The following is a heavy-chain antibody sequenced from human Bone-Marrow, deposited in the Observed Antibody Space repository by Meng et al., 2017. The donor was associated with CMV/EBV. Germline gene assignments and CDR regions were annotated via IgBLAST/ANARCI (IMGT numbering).Heavy chain of an antibody. CDR1: GYNFIGYH. CDR2: INPSGGST. D-gene: IGHD3-3*01. Sequence: ASVKVSCKASGYNFIGYHIHWVRQAPGQGLEWMGIINPSGGSTSYAQKFQGRVTMTRDTSTSTVYMELSSLRSEDTAVYYCARDKNYDFWSGYSNWFDPWGQGTLVTVSS. J-gene: IGHJ5*02. V-gene: IGHV1-46*01. CDR3: ARDKNYDFWSGYSNWFDP.